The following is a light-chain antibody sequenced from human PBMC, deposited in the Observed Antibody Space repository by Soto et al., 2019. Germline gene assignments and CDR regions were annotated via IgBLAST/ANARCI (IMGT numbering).Light chain of an antibody. CDR1: QSISNTF. CDR3: QQYYSSWT. CDR2: GAS. Sequence: EIVLKQSPGTLYLSPGEGATLSCRASQSISNTFLAGYQQRPGQAPRILIYGASRRATGIRDRLSGSGSGTDFTLTISRLEIEHFALYYCQQYYSSWTFGQGTKVEMK. V-gene: IGKV3-20*01. J-gene: IGKJ1*01.